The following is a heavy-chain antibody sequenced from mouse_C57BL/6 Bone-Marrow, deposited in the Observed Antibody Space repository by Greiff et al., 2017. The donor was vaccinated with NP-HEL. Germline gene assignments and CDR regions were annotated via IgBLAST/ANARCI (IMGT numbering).Heavy chain of an antibody. Sequence: QVQLQQSGAELVRPGASVTLSCKASGYTFTDYEMHWVKQTPVHGLEWIGAIDPETGGTAYNQKFKGKAILTVDKSSSTAYMELRCLTSEDSAVYYCTRFRAYYSPWFAYWGQGTLVTVSA. CDR3: TRFRAYYSPWFAY. V-gene: IGHV1-15*01. D-gene: IGHD2-12*01. CDR1: GYTFTDYE. J-gene: IGHJ3*01. CDR2: IDPETGGT.